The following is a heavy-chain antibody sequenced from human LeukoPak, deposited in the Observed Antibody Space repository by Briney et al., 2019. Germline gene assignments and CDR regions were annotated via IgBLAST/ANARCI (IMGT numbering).Heavy chain of an antibody. CDR1: GYTFTSYA. J-gene: IGHJ4*02. D-gene: IGHD3-9*01. Sequence: ASVKVTCKASGYTFTSYAMHWVRTSPGQRLEWMGWINAGNGNTKYSQEFQGRLTITRDTSTSTAYMELRSLRSDDFFFQAEDGIRDFDWLLLNWGQGTLVTVSS. CDR3: DGIRDFDWLLLN. V-gene: IGHV1-3*03. CDR2: INAGNGNT.